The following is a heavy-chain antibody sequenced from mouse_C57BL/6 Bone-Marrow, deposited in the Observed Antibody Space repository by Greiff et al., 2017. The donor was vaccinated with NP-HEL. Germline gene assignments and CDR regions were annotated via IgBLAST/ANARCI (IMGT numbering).Heavy chain of an antibody. J-gene: IGHJ3*01. CDR2: ISNGGGST. D-gene: IGHD1-1*01. CDR1: GFTFSDYY. Sequence: EVKLVESGGGLVQPGGSLKLSCAASGFTFSDYYMYWVRQTPEKRLEWVAYISNGGGSTYYPDTVKGRFTISRDNAKNTLYLQMSRLKSEDTAMYYCARHGITTVVAPFAYWGQGTLVTVSA. V-gene: IGHV5-12*01. CDR3: ARHGITTVVAPFAY.